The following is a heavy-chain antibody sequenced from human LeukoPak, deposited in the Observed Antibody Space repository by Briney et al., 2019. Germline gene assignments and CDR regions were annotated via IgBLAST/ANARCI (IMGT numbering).Heavy chain of an antibody. V-gene: IGHV1-46*01. J-gene: IGHJ3*02. CDR3: ARDRSLSRDGYNYAPHGAFDI. Sequence: ASVKVSCKASGYTFTSYYMHWVRQAPGQGLEWMGIINPSGGSTSYAQKFQGRVTMTRDTSTSTVYMKLSSLRSEDTAVYYCARDRSLSRDGYNYAPHGAFDIWGQGTMVTVSS. D-gene: IGHD5-24*01. CDR2: INPSGGST. CDR1: GYTFTSYY.